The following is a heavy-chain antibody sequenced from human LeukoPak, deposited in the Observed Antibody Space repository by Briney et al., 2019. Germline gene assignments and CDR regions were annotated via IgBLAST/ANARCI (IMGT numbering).Heavy chain of an antibody. D-gene: IGHD1-26*01. V-gene: IGHV3-43*01. J-gene: IGHJ4*02. Sequence: PGGSLRLSCAASGFTFDDYTMHWVRQAPGKGLEWVSLISWDGGSTYYADSVEGRFTISRDNSKNSLYLQMNSLRTEDTALYYCAKDTQVGAPGFGFDYWGQGTLVTVSS. CDR2: ISWDGGST. CDR3: AKDTQVGAPGFGFDY. CDR1: GFTFDDYT.